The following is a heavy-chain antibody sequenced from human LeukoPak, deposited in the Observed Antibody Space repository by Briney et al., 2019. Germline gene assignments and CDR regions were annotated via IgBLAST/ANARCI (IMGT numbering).Heavy chain of an antibody. Sequence: GASVKVSCKASGGTFSSYALSWARQAPGQGLEWMGRIIPILDVTNYAQKFQGRLTITADKSTSTAYMDLSSLRSEDTAVYFCARAGRGEIDYYYGMDVWGQGTTVTVSS. CDR3: ARAGRGEIDYYYGMDV. CDR2: IIPILDVT. CDR1: GGTFSSYA. J-gene: IGHJ6*02. D-gene: IGHD5-24*01. V-gene: IGHV1-69*04.